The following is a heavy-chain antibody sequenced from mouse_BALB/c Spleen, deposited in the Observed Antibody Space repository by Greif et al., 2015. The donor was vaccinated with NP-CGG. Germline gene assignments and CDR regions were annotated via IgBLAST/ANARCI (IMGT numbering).Heavy chain of an antibody. V-gene: IGHV1-7*01. CDR1: GYTFTSYW. CDR3: ASYYYGSSYAMDY. J-gene: IGHJ4*01. D-gene: IGHD1-1*01. CDR2: INPSTGYT. Sequence: QVQLQQSGAELAKPGASAKMSCKASGYTFTSYWMHWVKQRPGQGLEWIGYINPSTGYTEYNQKFKDKATLTADKSSSTAYMQLSSLTSEDSAVYYCASYYYGSSYAMDYWGQGTSVTVSS.